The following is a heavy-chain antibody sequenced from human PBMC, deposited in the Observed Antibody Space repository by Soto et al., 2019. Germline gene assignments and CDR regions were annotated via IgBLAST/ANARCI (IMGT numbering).Heavy chain of an antibody. D-gene: IGHD5-18*01. CDR1: GYTFTSNY. CDR3: ARGRYNYGPNDY. V-gene: IGHV1-46*03. J-gene: IGHJ4*02. Sequence: VASVKVSCKASGYTFTSNYMHWVRQAPGQGLEWMGVINPSGGSASYTQKFQGRITLTGDTSTSTVYMELSSLRSEDTAMYYCARGRYNYGPNDYWGQGTLVTVSS. CDR2: INPSGGSA.